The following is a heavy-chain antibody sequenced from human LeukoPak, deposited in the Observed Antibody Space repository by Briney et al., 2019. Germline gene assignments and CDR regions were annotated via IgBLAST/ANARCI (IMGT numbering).Heavy chain of an antibody. Sequence: SETLSLTCTVSRGSTNNYYWSWIRQPPGKGLEWIGYVHFSGTTSYNPSLKSRVFISLNQSKKQFSLRVTSVTAADTAVYYCARGVYIAAAQYGYWGQGTLVTVSS. D-gene: IGHD6-13*01. V-gene: IGHV4-59*01. J-gene: IGHJ4*02. CDR1: RGSTNNYY. CDR2: VHFSGTT. CDR3: ARGVYIAAAQYGY.